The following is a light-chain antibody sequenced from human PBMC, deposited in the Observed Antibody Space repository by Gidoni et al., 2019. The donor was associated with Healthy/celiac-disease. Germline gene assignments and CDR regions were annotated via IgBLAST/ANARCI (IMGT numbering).Light chain of an antibody. Sequence: QSVLTQQPSASGTPGHVVTISCSGSSSNNGSYYVYGSQQITRTAPKLLIYTNNKRPSGVPDRFSGSKSGTSASLAISGLRSEDEADYYCAAWDDSLSGWVFGGGTKLTVL. CDR2: TNN. CDR1: SSNNGSYY. J-gene: IGLJ3*02. CDR3: AAWDDSLSGWV. V-gene: IGLV1-47*01.